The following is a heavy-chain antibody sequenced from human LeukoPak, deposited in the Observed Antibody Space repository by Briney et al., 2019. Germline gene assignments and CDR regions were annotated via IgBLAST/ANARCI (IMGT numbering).Heavy chain of an antibody. CDR1: GYTFTSYG. V-gene: IGHV1-18*01. J-gene: IGHJ4*02. Sequence: GASVKVSCKASGYTFTSYGISWVRQAPGQGLEWMGWISAYNGNTNYAQKLQGRVTMTRDMSTSTVYMELSSLRSEDTAVYYCAGYYYDSSGYYRPFDYWGQGTLVTVSS. CDR3: AGYYYDSSGYYRPFDY. CDR2: ISAYNGNT. D-gene: IGHD3-22*01.